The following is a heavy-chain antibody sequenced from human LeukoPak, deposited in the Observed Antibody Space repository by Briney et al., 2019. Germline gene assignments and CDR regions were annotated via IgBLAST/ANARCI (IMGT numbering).Heavy chain of an antibody. J-gene: IGHJ6*03. CDR3: ARHVGRHEAARASHDYYYYYYMDV. CDR2: IYPGDSDT. CDR1: GYSFTSYW. V-gene: IGHV5-51*01. Sequence: GESLKISCKGSGYSFTSYWIGWVRQMPGKGLEWMGIIYPGDSDTRYSPSFQGQVTISADKSISTAYLQWSSLKASDTAMYYCARHVGRHEAARASHDYYYYYYMDVWGKGTTVTVSS. D-gene: IGHD6-6*01.